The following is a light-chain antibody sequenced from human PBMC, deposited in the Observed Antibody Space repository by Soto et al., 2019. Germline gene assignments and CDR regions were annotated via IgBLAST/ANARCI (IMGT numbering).Light chain of an antibody. CDR2: KAS. CDR1: QSISGC. V-gene: IGKV1-5*03. CDR3: QQYDTYWT. Sequence: DIQMTQSPSTLTASLGDRVTITCRASQSISGCVAWYQQKPGKAPKLLIYKASSLESGVPSRLSGSGSGTEFTLTFSSLQPDDFSTYYCQQYDTYWTFGQGTKVDI. J-gene: IGKJ1*01.